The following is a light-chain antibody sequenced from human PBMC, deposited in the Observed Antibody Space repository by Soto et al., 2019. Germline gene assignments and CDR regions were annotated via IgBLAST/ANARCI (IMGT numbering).Light chain of an antibody. CDR3: SSYTSSTTLVV. V-gene: IGLV2-14*01. J-gene: IGLJ2*01. CDR2: EVS. Sequence: QSALTQPASVSGSPGQWITIPCTGTSSDVGGYNYVSWYQQHPGKAPKLMIYEVSNRPSGVSNRFSGSKSGNTASLTISGLQAEDEADYYCSSYTSSTTLVVFGGGTKLTVL. CDR1: SSDVGGYNY.